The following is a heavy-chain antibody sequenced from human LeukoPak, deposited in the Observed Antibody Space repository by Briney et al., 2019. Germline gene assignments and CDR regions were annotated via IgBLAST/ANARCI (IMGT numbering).Heavy chain of an antibody. V-gene: IGHV3-7*03. CDR3: ASEARTRCSGGSCYSDY. Sequence: PGGSLRLSCAASGFTFSSYWMSWVRQAPGKGLKWVANIKQDGSEKYYVDSVEGRFTISRDNAKNSLYLQMNSLRAEDTAVYYCASEARTRCSGGSCYSDYWGQGTLVTVSS. J-gene: IGHJ4*02. CDR2: IKQDGSEK. CDR1: GFTFSSYW. D-gene: IGHD2-15*01.